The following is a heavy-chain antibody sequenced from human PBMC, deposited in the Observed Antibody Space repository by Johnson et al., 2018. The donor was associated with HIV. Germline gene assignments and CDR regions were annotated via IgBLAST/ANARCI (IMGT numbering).Heavy chain of an antibody. J-gene: IGHJ3*02. D-gene: IGHD1-7*01. CDR1: GFTFDDYG. V-gene: IGHV3-20*04. Sequence: EVQLLESGGSEVRPGGSLRLSCAASGFTFDDYGMNWVRQAPGKGLEWVSGINWNGGSTGYADSVKGRFTISRDNSKNTLFLQMNSLRVEDTAVYYCARPETATTIGAFDIWGQGTMVTVSS. CDR2: INWNGGST. CDR3: ARPETATTIGAFDI.